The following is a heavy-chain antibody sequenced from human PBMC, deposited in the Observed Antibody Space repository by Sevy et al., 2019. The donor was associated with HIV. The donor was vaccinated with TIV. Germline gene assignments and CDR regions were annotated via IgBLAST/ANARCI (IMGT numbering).Heavy chain of an antibody. V-gene: IGHV3-30-3*01. J-gene: IGHJ4*02. CDR3: ARGRGVYDNTGIFAY. Sequence: GGSLRLSCAASGFTFINYAMHWVRQAPGKGLEWVTLISYDGSNKFYADSVKGRFTISRDNSKNTLNLQMNTLRVEDTAVYFCARGRGVYDNTGIFAYWGQGTLVTVSS. CDR1: GFTFINYA. D-gene: IGHD3-22*01. CDR2: ISYDGSNK.